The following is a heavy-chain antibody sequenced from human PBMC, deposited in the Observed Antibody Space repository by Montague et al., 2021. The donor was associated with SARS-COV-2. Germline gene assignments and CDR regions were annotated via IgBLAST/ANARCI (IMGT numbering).Heavy chain of an antibody. D-gene: IGHD2-2*01. CDR2: IYNTGRT. Sequence: SETLSLTCTVPGGSVTSGDYYWTCIRQPPGKGLEWIGNIYNTGRTNYNPSLKSRVTIAMDTSKNQFSLKVASVSAAATAVYYCVTEMPAYDVFDIWGQGTMVTVSS. V-gene: IGHV4-61*08. CDR1: GGSVTSGDYY. CDR3: VTEMPAYDVFDI. J-gene: IGHJ3*02.